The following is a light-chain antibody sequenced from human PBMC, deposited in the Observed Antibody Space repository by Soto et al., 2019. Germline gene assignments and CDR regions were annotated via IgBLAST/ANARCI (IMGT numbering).Light chain of an antibody. J-gene: IGLJ1*01. Sequence: QSVLTQPAYVSGSPGQSITISCTGTSSDVGGYNYVSWYQQHPGKAPKLMIYEVSNRPSGVSNRFSGSKSGNTASLTISGLQAEDEADYYCSSYTSSSIDYVFGTGTKVTV. CDR2: EVS. CDR1: SSDVGGYNY. CDR3: SSYTSSSIDYV. V-gene: IGLV2-14*01.